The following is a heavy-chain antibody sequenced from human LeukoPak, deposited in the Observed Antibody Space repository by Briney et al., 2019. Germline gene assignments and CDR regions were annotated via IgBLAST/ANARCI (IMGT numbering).Heavy chain of an antibody. CDR3: ARVRWLQSPLD. CDR1: GGSISSYY. V-gene: IGHV4-59*01. CDR2: IYYSGST. D-gene: IGHD5-24*01. Sequence: PSETLSLTCTVSGGSISSYYWSWIRQPPGKGLEWIGYIYYSGSTNYNPSLKSRVTISVDTSKNQFSLNLTSVTAADTAMYYCARVRWLQSPLDWGQGALVTVSS. J-gene: IGHJ4*02.